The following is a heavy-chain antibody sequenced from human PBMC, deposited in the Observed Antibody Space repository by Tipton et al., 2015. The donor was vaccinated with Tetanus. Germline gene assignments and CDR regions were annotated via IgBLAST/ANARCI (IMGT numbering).Heavy chain of an antibody. J-gene: IGHJ4*02. D-gene: IGHD5-18*01. Sequence: SLRLSCAASGFAFSRCAMHWVRQAPGKGLQWVAVISYDGSKKYYADSVKGRFTISRDDSKSTLYLQMSSLRPDDTAVYYCARDQGGYSYGSSDYWGQGTLVTVSS. CDR3: ARDQGGYSYGSSDY. V-gene: IGHV3-30-3*01. CDR2: ISYDGSKK. CDR1: GFAFSRCA.